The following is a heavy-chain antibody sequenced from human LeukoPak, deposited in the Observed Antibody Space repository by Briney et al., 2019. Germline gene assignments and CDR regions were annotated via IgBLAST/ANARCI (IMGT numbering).Heavy chain of an antibody. CDR1: GFTFSSYS. CDR3: ARAHGYNWNVDY. Sequence: GGSLRLSCAASGFTFSSYSMNWVRQAPGKGLEWVSSISSSSSYIYYADSVKGRFTISRDNAKNSLYLQMNSLRAEDTAVYYCARAHGYNWNVDYWGQGTLVTVSS. J-gene: IGHJ4*02. D-gene: IGHD1-20*01. CDR2: ISSSSSYI. V-gene: IGHV3-21*01.